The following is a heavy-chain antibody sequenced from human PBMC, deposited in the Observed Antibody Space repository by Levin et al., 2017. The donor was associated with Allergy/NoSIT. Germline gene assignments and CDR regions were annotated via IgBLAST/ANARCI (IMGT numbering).Heavy chain of an antibody. J-gene: IGHJ6*02. V-gene: IGHV4-61*01. CDR1: GGSVSSGSYY. D-gene: IGHD1-14*01. CDR2: IYYSGST. Sequence: SETLSLTCTVSGGSVSSGSYYWSWIRQPPGKGLEWIGYIYYSGSTNYNPSLKSRVTISVDTSKNQFSLKLSSVTAADTAVYYCARDASNPPYYYYGMDVWGQGTTVTVSS. CDR3: ARDASNPPYYYYGMDV.